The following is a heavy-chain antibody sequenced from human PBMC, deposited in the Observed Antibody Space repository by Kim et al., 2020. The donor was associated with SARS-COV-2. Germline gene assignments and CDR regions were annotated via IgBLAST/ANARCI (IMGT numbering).Heavy chain of an antibody. Sequence: GESLKISCKGSGYSFTSYWIGWVRQMPGKGLEWMGIIYPGDSDTRYSPSFQGQVTISADKSISTAYLQWSSLKASDTAMYYCARRDCNGGSCYGGDFDYWGQGTLVTVSS. D-gene: IGHD2-15*01. CDR3: ARRDCNGGSCYGGDFDY. CDR1: GYSFTSYW. V-gene: IGHV5-51*01. CDR2: IYPGDSDT. J-gene: IGHJ4*02.